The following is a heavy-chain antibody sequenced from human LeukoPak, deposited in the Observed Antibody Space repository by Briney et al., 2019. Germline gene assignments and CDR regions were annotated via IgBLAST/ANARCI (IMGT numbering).Heavy chain of an antibody. Sequence: GGSLRLSCEASGFTFSSHSMTWVRQAPGKTLEWISYIGHTGSPAHYADSVRGRFTISRDNAKNSLYLQMNSLTVEDTAVYYCARDQRPYCGGECYCAIDLWGRGTLVTVSS. J-gene: IGHJ3*01. CDR2: IGHTGSPA. V-gene: IGHV3-48*01. D-gene: IGHD2-21*01. CDR3: ARDQRPYCGGECYCAIDL. CDR1: GFTFSSHS.